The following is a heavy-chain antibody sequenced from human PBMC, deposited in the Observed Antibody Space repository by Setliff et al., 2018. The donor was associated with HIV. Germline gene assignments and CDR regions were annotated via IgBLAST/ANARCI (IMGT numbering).Heavy chain of an antibody. Sequence: PSETLSLTCTVSGGSISSNSYYWGWIRQPPGKGLEWIGSIYYSGSTYYNPSLKSRVTISVDTSKNQFSLKLSSVTAAATAVYYCSRRIKFLQLLEAFDIWGQGTMVTVSS. D-gene: IGHD5-18*01. V-gene: IGHV4-39*01. J-gene: IGHJ3*02. CDR3: SRRIKFLQLLEAFDI. CDR1: GGSISSNSYY. CDR2: IYYSGST.